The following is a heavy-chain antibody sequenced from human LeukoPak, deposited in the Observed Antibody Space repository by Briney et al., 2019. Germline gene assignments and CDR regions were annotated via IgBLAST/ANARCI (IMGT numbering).Heavy chain of an antibody. CDR3: ARDFKGSSSWYRRSDDAFDI. Sequence: GGSLRLSCAASGFTFSSYWMSWDRQAPGKGLEWVANIKQDGSEKYYVDSVKGRFTISRDNAKNSLYLQMNSLRAEDTAVYYCARDFKGSSSWYRRSDDAFDIWGQGTMVTVSS. CDR1: GFTFSSYW. V-gene: IGHV3-7*01. D-gene: IGHD6-13*01. J-gene: IGHJ3*02. CDR2: IKQDGSEK.